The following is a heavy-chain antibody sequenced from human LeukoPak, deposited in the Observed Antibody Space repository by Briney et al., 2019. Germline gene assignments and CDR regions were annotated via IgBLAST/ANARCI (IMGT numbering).Heavy chain of an antibody. J-gene: IGHJ4*02. D-gene: IGHD1-26*01. CDR1: GVSICSGGYY. CDR3: ARDDRYSGSYED. Sequence: SQTLSLTCTVSGVSICSGGYYWSWIRQPPGTGLEWIGYIYHSGCTYYNPSLKSRVTISVDTSKNQFSLKLTSVTAADTAVYYCARDDRYSGSYEDWGQGTLVTVSS. V-gene: IGHV4-30-2*01. CDR2: IYHSGCT.